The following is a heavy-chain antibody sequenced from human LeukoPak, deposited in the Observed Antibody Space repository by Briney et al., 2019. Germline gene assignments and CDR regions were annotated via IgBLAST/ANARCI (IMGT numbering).Heavy chain of an antibody. V-gene: IGHV1-69*13. CDR2: IIPIFGTA. D-gene: IGHD2-2*01. CDR1: GYTFTSYA. CDR3: ARLNRPYCSSTSCYTYYYYMDV. J-gene: IGHJ6*03. Sequence: ASVKVSCKASGYTFTSYAISWVRQAPGQGLEWMGGIIPIFGTANYAQKFQGRVTITADESTSTAYMELSSLRSEDTAVYYCARLNRPYCSSTSCYTYYYYMDVWGKGTTVTVSS.